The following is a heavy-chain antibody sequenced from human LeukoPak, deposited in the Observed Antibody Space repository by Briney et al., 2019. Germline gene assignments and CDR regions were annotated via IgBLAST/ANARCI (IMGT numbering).Heavy chain of an antibody. D-gene: IGHD5-18*01. V-gene: IGHV3-23*01. CDR3: ARVHATWIQLWWGDDAFDI. Sequence: GGSLRLSCAASGFTFNTYTMYWVRQAPGKGLEWVSGISNSGGSTYYADSVKGRFTISRDNSKNTLYLQMNSLRAEDTAVYYCARVHATWIQLWWGDDAFDIWGQGTMVAVSS. CDR1: GFTFNTYT. CDR2: ISNSGGST. J-gene: IGHJ3*02.